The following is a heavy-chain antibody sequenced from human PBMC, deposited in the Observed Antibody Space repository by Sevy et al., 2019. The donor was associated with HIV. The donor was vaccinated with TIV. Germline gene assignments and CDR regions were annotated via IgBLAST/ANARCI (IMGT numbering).Heavy chain of an antibody. CDR1: GGSFSDYS. Sequence: SETLSLTCAIYGGSFSDYSWNWIRQSPGKGLEWIGEVNHRGSTNYNPSLKSRVTLSVDTSKNQFSPKLTSMTPADTAVYSCARLYAAYDIWGQGTLVTVSS. CDR3: ARLYAAYDI. V-gene: IGHV4-34*01. J-gene: IGHJ3*02. CDR2: VNHRGST. D-gene: IGHD2-2*01.